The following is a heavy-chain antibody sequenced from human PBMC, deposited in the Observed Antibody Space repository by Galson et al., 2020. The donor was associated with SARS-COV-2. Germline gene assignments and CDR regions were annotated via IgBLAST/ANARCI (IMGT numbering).Heavy chain of an antibody. CDR2: IWYDGSNK. CDR1: GFTFSSYG. D-gene: IGHD3-10*01. CDR3: ARESSSGSYIDY. J-gene: IGHJ4*02. Sequence: GGSLRLSCAASGFTFSSYGMHWVRQAPGKGLEWVAVIWYDGSNKYYADSVKGRFTISRDNSKNTLYLQMNSLRAEDTAVYYCARESSSGSYIDYWGQGTLVTVSS. V-gene: IGHV3-33*01.